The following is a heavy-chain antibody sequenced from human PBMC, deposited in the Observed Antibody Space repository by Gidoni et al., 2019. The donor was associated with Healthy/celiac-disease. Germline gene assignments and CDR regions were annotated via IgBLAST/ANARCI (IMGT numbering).Heavy chain of an antibody. CDR2: ISGDGGST. D-gene: IGHD2-21*02. CDR1: GFTFADYA. CDR3: AKDTHDCGGDCYSDY. J-gene: IGHJ4*02. V-gene: IGHV3-43*02. Sequence: EVQLVESGGGVVQPGGSLSLSCAASGFTFADYAMHWVRQAPGKGLEWVSLISGDGGSTYYADSVKGRFTISRDNSKNSLYLQMNSLRTEDTALYYCAKDTHDCGGDCYSDYWGQGTLVTVSS.